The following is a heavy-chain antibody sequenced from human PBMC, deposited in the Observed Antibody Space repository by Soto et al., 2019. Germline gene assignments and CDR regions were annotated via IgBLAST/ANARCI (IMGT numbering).Heavy chain of an antibody. CDR3: ARVAEYYDFWSGYYKRANVYYYGMDV. CDR1: GFTFSSYS. J-gene: IGHJ6*02. D-gene: IGHD3-3*01. V-gene: IGHV3-21*01. Sequence: PGGSLRLSCAASGFTFSSYSMNWVRQAPGKGLEWVSSISSSSSYIYYADSVKGRFTISRDNAKNSLYLQMNSLRAEDTAVYYCARVAEYYDFWSGYYKRANVYYYGMDVWGQGTTVTVSS. CDR2: ISSSSSYI.